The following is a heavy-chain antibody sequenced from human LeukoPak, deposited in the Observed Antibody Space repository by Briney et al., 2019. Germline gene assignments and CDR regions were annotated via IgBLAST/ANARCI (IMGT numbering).Heavy chain of an antibody. J-gene: IGHJ3*02. V-gene: IGHV4-34*01. CDR3: ARWMGDAFDI. CDR2: INHSGST. D-gene: IGHD1-26*01. CDR1: GGSFSGYY. Sequence: KPSETLSLTCAVYGGSFSGYYWSWIRQPPGKGLEWIGEINHSGSTNYNPSLKSRVTISVDTSKNQFSLKLSSVTAADTAVYYCARWMGDAFDIWGQGTMVTVSS.